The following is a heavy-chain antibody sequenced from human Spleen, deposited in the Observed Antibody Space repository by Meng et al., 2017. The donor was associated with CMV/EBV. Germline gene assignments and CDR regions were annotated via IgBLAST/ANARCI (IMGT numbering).Heavy chain of an antibody. CDR3: ARSYGWGIWFDP. V-gene: IGHV6-1*01. CDR1: GASGASNSAA. D-gene: IGHD6-19*01. CDR2: TYYRSKWYN. J-gene: IGHJ5*02. Sequence: ISGASGASNSAAWNWIRQSPSRGLEWLGRTYYRSKWYNDYAVSVKSRITINPDTSKNQFSLQLNSVTPEDTAVYYCARSYGWGIWFDPWGQGTLVTVSS.